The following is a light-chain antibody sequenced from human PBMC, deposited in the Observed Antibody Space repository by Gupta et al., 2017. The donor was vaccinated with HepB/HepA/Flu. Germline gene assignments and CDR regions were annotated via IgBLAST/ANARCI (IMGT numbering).Light chain of an antibody. J-gene: IGLJ2*01. CDR1: SSDVGGYDY. CDR2: EVN. Sequence: QSALTQPPSASGSPGQSVTISCTGTSSDVGGYDYVSWYQQHPGKAPKLIIHEVNRRPSGVPDRFSGSKAGNTASLTVSGLQTEDEADYYCSSYAGNNNLIFGGGTRLTVL. CDR3: SSYAGNNNLI. V-gene: IGLV2-8*01.